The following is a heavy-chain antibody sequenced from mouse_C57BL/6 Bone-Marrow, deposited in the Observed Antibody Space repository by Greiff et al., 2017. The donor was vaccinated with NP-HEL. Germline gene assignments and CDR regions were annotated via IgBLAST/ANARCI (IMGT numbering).Heavy chain of an antibody. J-gene: IGHJ2*01. D-gene: IGHD1-1*01. CDR1: GYTFTSYW. Sequence: QVQLQQPGAELVKPGASVKLSCKASGYTFTSYWMHWVKQRPGQGLEWIGMIHPNSGSTNYNEKFKSKATLTVDKSSSTAYMQLSSLTSEDSAVYYCARRFSSITTVYYFDYWGQGTTLTVSS. CDR3: ARRFSSITTVYYFDY. V-gene: IGHV1-64*01. CDR2: IHPNSGST.